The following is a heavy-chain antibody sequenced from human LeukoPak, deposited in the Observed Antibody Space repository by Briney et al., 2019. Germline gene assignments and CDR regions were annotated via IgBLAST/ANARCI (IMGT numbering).Heavy chain of an antibody. V-gene: IGHV1-2*02. D-gene: IGHD4-23*01. CDR3: ARGFGGDP. Sequence: ASVKVSCKASGYTFTAYYLHWVRQVPGQGLEWMGWINPNSGGTNYAQSFQGRVSMTRDTSISTAYMELSRLTSDDTALYCCARGFGGDPWGQGTLVTVSS. J-gene: IGHJ5*02. CDR2: INPNSGGT. CDR1: GYTFTAYY.